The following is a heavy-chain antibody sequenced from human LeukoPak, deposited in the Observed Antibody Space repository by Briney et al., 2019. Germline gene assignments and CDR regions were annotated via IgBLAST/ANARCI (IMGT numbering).Heavy chain of an antibody. CDR2: IIPIFGTA. CDR1: GGTFSSYA. D-gene: IGHD7-27*01. V-gene: IGHV1-69*05. CDR3: ARNPPLTGDFDF. Sequence: ASVKVSCKASGGTFSSYAISWVRQAPGQGLEWMGGIIPIFGTANYAQKFQGRVTMTRDTSISTAYMELSSLRSEDTAVYYCARNPPLTGDFDFWGPGIMVTVSS. J-gene: IGHJ4*02.